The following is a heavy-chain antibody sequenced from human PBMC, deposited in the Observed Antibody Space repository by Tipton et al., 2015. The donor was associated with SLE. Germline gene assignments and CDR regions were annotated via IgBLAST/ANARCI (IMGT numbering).Heavy chain of an antibody. Sequence: TLSLTCTVSGGSISSGGYYWSWIRQHPGKGLEWIGYIYYSGSTYYNPSLKSRVTISVDTSKNQFSLKLSSVAAADTAVYYCARDLSAATAPRGYFDLWGLGTLVTVSS. CDR1: GGSISSGGYY. CDR3: ARDLSAATAPRGYFDL. D-gene: IGHD6-25*01. J-gene: IGHJ2*01. V-gene: IGHV4-31*03. CDR2: IYYSGST.